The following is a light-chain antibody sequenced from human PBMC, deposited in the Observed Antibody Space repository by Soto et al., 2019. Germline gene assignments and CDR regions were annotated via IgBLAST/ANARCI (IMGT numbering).Light chain of an antibody. Sequence: QSVLTQPPSVSGAPGQRVTISCTGSSSNIGAGYDVHWYQQLPGTAPKLLIYGNSNRPSGVPDRFSGSKSGTSASLAITGLQAEDEADYYCQSYDNSLSTSLFGGGTKVTVL. J-gene: IGLJ2*01. V-gene: IGLV1-40*01. CDR2: GNS. CDR1: SSNIGAGYD. CDR3: QSYDNSLSTSL.